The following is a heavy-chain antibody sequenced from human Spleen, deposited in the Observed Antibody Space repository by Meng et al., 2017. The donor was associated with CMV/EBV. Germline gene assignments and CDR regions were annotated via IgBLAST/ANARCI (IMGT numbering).Heavy chain of an antibody. CDR2: FSGSGGST. CDR1: GFTFSSNG. CDR3: AKGITGTSPFDY. D-gene: IGHD1-7*01. Sequence: SCAASGFTFSSNGMSWVRQAPGKGLEWVSAFSGSGGSTYYADSVKGRFTISRDNSKNTLYLQMNSLRADDTAVYYCAKGITGTSPFDYWGQGTLVTVSS. V-gene: IGHV3-23*01. J-gene: IGHJ4*02.